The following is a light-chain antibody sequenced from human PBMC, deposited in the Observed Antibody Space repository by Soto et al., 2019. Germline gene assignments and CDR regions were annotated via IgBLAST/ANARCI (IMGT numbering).Light chain of an antibody. V-gene: IGLV2-14*01. CDR1: SSDVGGFEY. CDR2: DVT. CDR3: GSITRSSTSV. Sequence: QSALSQPASVSGSPGQSITISCTGTSSDVGGFEYVSWYQHQPGKAPKLIIYDVTKRPSGVSNRFSVSKSGNTASLTISGIQAEDEGDYYCGSITRSSTSVFGTVTKLTVL. J-gene: IGLJ1*01.